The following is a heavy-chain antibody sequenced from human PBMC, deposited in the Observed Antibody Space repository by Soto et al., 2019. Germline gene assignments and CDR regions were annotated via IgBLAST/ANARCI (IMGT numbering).Heavy chain of an antibody. CDR2: IIPIFGTA. D-gene: IGHD3-22*01. CDR3: ASPKMSYFYDRSGYQNYDY. CDR1: GGTFSSYA. Sequence: QVQLVQSGAEVKKPGSSVKVSCKASGGTFSSYAISWVRQAPGQGLEWMGGIIPIFGTANYAQKVQGRVTLTADESTSKAYMELRSLRSEDTAVYYCASPKMSYFYDRSGYQNYDYWGQGTLVTVSS. V-gene: IGHV1-69*12. J-gene: IGHJ4*02.